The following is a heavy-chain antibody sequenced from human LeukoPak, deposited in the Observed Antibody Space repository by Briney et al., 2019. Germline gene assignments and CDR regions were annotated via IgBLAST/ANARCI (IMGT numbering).Heavy chain of an antibody. D-gene: IGHD1-14*01. CDR2: IYSGGST. CDR3: ARDLSPPGGFDY. J-gene: IGHJ4*02. Sequence: GRSLRLSCAASGFTFSSYAMHWVRQAPGKGLEWVSVIYSGGSTYYADSVKGRFTISRDNSKNTLYLQMNSLRAEDTAVYYCARDLSPPGGFDYWGQGTLVTVSS. V-gene: IGHV3-53*01. CDR1: GFTFSSYA.